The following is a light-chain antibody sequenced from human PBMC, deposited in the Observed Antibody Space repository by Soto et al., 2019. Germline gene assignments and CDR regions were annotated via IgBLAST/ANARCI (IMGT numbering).Light chain of an antibody. CDR2: GGS. CDR3: QSYNDWPFA. J-gene: IGKJ2*01. V-gene: IGKV3-15*01. CDR1: EGLFGF. Sequence: EIVLTQSPATLSLSPGDRVTLSCRASEGLFGFLAWYQQKPGQSPRLLIYGGSTRATGIPARFSGSGSATDFTLTISSLQSEDFAVYFCQSYNDWPFASGLGTKLEI.